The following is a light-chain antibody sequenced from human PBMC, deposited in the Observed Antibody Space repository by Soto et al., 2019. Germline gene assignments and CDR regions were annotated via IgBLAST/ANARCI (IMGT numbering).Light chain of an antibody. CDR1: QTISSS. V-gene: IGKV1-5*03. CDR3: QQYDSYSPYT. CDR2: KAS. Sequence: DIQMTQLPPTLSASIGDRVTITCRASQTISSSLAWYQQKPGKAPKLLIYKASTLETGVPSRFSGSGSGIEFTLTISSLQPDDFATYYCQQYDSYSPYTFGQGTRLEIK. J-gene: IGKJ2*01.